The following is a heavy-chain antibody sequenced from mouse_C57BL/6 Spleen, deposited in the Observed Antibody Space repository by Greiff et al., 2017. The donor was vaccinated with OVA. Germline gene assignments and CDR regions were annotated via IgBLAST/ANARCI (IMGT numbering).Heavy chain of an antibody. CDR1: GYTFTSYW. J-gene: IGHJ4*01. CDR3: SRYKTHYYGSSYDYYAMDY. Sequence: QVQLQQSGAELVMPGASVKLSCKASGYTFTSYWMHWVKQRPGQGLEWIGEIDPSDSYTNYNQKFKGKSTLTVDKSSSTAYMQLSSLTSEDSAVNYCSRYKTHYYGSSYDYYAMDYWGQGTSVTVSS. CDR2: IDPSDSYT. D-gene: IGHD1-1*01. V-gene: IGHV1-69*01.